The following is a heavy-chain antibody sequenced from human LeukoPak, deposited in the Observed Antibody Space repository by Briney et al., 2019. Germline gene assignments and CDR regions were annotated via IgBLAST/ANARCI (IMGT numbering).Heavy chain of an antibody. CDR2: MYNSGSA. CDR3: AREGSGGPLDY. J-gene: IGHJ4*02. D-gene: IGHD2-15*01. Sequence: PSETLSLTCTVSGGSISSYYWSWIRQPPGKGLEWIGYMYNSGSANYNPSLKSRVTISVDTSKNQFSLKLSSVTAADTAVYYCAREGSGGPLDYWGQGTLVTVSS. V-gene: IGHV4-59*01. CDR1: GGSISSYY.